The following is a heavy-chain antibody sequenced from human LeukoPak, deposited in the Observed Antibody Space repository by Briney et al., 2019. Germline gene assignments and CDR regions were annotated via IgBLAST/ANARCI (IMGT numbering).Heavy chain of an antibody. V-gene: IGHV4-38-2*02. CDR1: GYSISSGYY. CDR2: IYHSGST. Sequence: TSETLSLTCTVSGYSISSGYYWGWIRQPPGKGLEWIGSIYHSGSTYYNPSLKSRVTISVDTSKNQFSLKLSSVTAADTAVYYCARVLWPFDYWGQGTLVTVSS. J-gene: IGHJ4*02. CDR3: ARVLWPFDY.